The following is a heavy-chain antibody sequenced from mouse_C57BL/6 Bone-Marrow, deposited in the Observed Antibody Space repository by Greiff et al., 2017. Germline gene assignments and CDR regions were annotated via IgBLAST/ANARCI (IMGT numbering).Heavy chain of an antibody. CDR2: IDPSDSYT. J-gene: IGHJ1*03. D-gene: IGHD2-4*01. V-gene: IGHV1-59*01. Sequence: QVQLQQPGAELVRPGTSVKLSCKASGYTFTSYWMHWVKQRPGQGLEWIGVIDPSDSYTNYNQKFKGKATLTVDTSSSTAYMQLSSLTSEDSAVYYCASEGYDYGDVWGTGTTVTVSS. CDR1: GYTFTSYW. CDR3: ASEGYDYGDV.